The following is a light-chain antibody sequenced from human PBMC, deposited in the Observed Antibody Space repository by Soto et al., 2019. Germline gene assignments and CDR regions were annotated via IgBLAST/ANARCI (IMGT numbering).Light chain of an antibody. CDR3: QQCKDFPPST. Sequence: DIQMTQSPSTLSASVGDTVTITCRASESIGGWLAWYQQKPGRAPKLLIYKASTLESEVPSRFSGSGSGTEFTLTLSSLQPDDFATYYCQQCKDFPPSTVGPGTKVEIK. V-gene: IGKV1-5*03. CDR1: ESIGGW. J-gene: IGKJ1*01. CDR2: KAS.